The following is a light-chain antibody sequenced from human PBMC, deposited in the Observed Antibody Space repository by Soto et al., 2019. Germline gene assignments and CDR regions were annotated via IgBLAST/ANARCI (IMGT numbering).Light chain of an antibody. CDR2: GAS. V-gene: IGKV3-15*01. CDR1: QRVSSN. J-gene: IGKJ2*01. CDR3: QQYNNWPP. Sequence: EIVMTQSPATLSVSPGERATLSCRASQRVSSNLAWYQQKPGEAPRLLIYGASTRATGIPAKFSGSGSGTEFTLTISSLQSEDFVVYYCQQYNNWPPFGQGTKLEIK.